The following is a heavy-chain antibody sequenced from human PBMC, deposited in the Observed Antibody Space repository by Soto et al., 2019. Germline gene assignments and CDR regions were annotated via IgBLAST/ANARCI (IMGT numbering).Heavy chain of an antibody. CDR1: GYSFTSYW. CDR3: ARLRDYVWGSYRPDILDY. Sequence: GESLKISCKGSGYSFTSYWIGWVRQMPGKGLEWMGIIYPGDSDTRYSPSFQGQVTISADKSISTAYLQWSSLKASDTAMYYCARLRDYVWGSYRPDILDYWGQGXLVTVSS. V-gene: IGHV5-51*01. CDR2: IYPGDSDT. D-gene: IGHD3-16*02. J-gene: IGHJ4*02.